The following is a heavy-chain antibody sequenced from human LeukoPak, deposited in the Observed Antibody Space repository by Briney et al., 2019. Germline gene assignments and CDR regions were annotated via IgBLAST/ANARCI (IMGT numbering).Heavy chain of an antibody. CDR3: VREGEYGEDYY. J-gene: IGHJ4*02. CDR1: GGSSVSSGGYY. CDR2: FYHRA. V-gene: IGHV4-31*03. D-gene: IGHD4-17*01. Sequence: SQTLSLTCTVSGGSSVSSGGYYWTWIRQHPEKGLEWIGYFYHRASYNPSLKGRVTISIDTSKNQFSLRLTSVTASDTALYYCVREGEYGEDYYWGQGIQVIVSA.